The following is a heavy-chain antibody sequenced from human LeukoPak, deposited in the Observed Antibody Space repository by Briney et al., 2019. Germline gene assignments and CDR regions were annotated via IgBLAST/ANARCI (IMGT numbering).Heavy chain of an antibody. CDR3: ARDEGRYCSGGSCRYPDY. Sequence: ASVKVSCKASGYTFTSYYMHWVRQAPGQGLEWMGWINPNSGGTNYAQKFQGRVTMTRDTSISTAYMELSRLRSDDTAVYYCARDEGRYCSGGSCRYPDYWGQGTLVTVSS. CDR1: GYTFTSYY. V-gene: IGHV1-2*02. CDR2: INPNSGGT. D-gene: IGHD2-15*01. J-gene: IGHJ4*02.